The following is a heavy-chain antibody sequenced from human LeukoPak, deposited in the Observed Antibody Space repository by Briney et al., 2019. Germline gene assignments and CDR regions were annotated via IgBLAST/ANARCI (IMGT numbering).Heavy chain of an antibody. CDR1: GFTFSSYA. CDR3: AKDPYCSSTSCYNWFDP. Sequence: GGSLRLSCAASGFTFSSYAMSWVRQAPGKGLEWVSAISGSGGSTYYADSVKGRLTISRDNSKNTLYLQMNSLRAEDTAVYYCAKDPYCSSTSCYNWFDPWGQGTLVTVSS. V-gene: IGHV3-23*01. D-gene: IGHD2-2*01. J-gene: IGHJ5*02. CDR2: ISGSGGST.